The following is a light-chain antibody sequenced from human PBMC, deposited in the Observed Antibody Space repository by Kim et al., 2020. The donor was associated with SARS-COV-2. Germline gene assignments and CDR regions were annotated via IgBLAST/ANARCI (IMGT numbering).Light chain of an antibody. CDR3: LQYNSYPFT. CDR1: QSVSSW. CDR2: RAS. V-gene: IGKV1-5*03. J-gene: IGKJ2*01. Sequence: SASLGDRVTITCRASQSVSSWLAWYQQKPGKAPKLLIYRASGLETGVPSSFSGSGSGTEFTLTISSLQPGDFATYYCLQYNSYPFTFGQGTKLEI.